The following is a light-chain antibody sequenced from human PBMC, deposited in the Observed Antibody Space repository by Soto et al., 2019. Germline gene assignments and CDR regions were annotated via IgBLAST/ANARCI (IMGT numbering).Light chain of an antibody. J-gene: IGLJ1*01. Sequence: QSVLTQPPSVFGAPGQRVTISCTGSSSNIGAGYDVNWYQQLPGTAPKLLVFHNTNRPSGVPDRFSGPKSGTSASLAITGLQAEDEADYYCQSYDSSLSGAYVFGPGTKLTVL. V-gene: IGLV1-40*01. CDR2: HNT. CDR1: SSNIGAGYD. CDR3: QSYDSSLSGAYV.